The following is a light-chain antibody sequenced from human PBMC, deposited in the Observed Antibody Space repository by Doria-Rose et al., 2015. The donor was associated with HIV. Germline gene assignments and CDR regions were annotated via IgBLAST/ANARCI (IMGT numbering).Light chain of an antibody. CDR1: QSFSSTY. Sequence: TQXPGTXSXSPGXXXXXXXXXXQSFSSTYLAWYQQKPGQAPSLLIYDGSTRATGIPDRFSASGSGTDFTLTINRLEPEDFALYYCHQYGTSWTFGQGTKVEI. CDR3: HQYGTSWT. J-gene: IGKJ1*01. CDR2: DGS. V-gene: IGKV3-20*01.